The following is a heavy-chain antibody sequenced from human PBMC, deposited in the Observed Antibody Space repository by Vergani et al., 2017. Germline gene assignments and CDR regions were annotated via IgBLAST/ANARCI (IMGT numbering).Heavy chain of an antibody. CDR3: ARGAGYCSSTSCPPTLRNYYYYMDV. CDR2: MLYDGSTK. J-gene: IGHJ6*03. Sequence: QVQLVETGGGVVQPGGSLRLYCATSGFSFNTYGAHWVRQAPGKGLEWVAVMLYDGSTKYYGDSVKGRFTISRDNSMDTLYLQMNGLRAEDTAVYYCARGAGYCSSTSCPPTLRNYYYYMDVWGKGTTVTVSS. CDR1: GFSFNTYG. V-gene: IGHV3-33*01. D-gene: IGHD2-2*01.